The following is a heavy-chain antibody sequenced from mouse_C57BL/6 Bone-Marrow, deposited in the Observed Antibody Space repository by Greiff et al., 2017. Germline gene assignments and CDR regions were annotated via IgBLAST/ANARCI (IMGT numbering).Heavy chain of an antibody. CDR3: ARRDDYDEGYYAMDY. Sequence: QVQLKQSGAELVRPGASVKLSCKASGYTFTDYYINWVKQRPGQGLEWIARIYPGSGNTYYNEKFKGKATLTAEKSSSTAYMQLSSLTSEDSAVYFCARRDDYDEGYYAMDYWGQGTSVTVSS. CDR1: GYTFTDYY. CDR2: IYPGSGNT. J-gene: IGHJ4*01. V-gene: IGHV1-76*01. D-gene: IGHD2-4*01.